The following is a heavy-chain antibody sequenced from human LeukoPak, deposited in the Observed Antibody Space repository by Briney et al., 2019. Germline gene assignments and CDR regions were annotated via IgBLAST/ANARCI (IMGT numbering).Heavy chain of an antibody. J-gene: IGHJ3*02. Sequence: KTGGSLRLSCAASGFTFSSYSMNWVRQAPGKGLEWVSSISSSSSYIYYADSVKGRFTISRDNAKNSLYLQMNSLRVEDTAVYYCARTRGRGSGGHFDIWGQGTMITVSS. CDR1: GFTFSSYS. CDR3: ARTRGRGSGGHFDI. V-gene: IGHV3-21*01. CDR2: ISSSSSYI.